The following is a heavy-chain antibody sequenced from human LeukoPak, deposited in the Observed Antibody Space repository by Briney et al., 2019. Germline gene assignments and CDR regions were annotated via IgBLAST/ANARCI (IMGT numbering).Heavy chain of an antibody. CDR2: ITNDGSST. Sequence: PGGSLRLSCAASGLTFSSHWMHWVRQAPGKGLVWVSRITNDGSSTTYADSVKGRFTISRDNAKNSLYLQMNSLRAEDTAVYYCARGGSGSYYRLDYWGQGTLVTVSS. CDR1: GLTFSSHW. D-gene: IGHD3-10*01. J-gene: IGHJ4*02. V-gene: IGHV3-74*01. CDR3: ARGGSGSYYRLDY.